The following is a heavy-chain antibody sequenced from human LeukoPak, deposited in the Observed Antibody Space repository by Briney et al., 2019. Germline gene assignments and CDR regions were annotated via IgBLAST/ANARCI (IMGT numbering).Heavy chain of an antibody. CDR2: IYTSGST. D-gene: IGHD2-15*01. CDR1: GGSISSGSYY. Sequence: NPSQTLSLTCTVSGGSISSGSYYWSWIRQPAGKGLEWIGRIYTSGSTNYNPSLKSRVTISVDTSKNQFSLKLSSVTAADTAVYYCARGVVVRGWFDPWGQGTLVTVSS. J-gene: IGHJ5*02. CDR3: ARGVVVRGWFDP. V-gene: IGHV4-61*02.